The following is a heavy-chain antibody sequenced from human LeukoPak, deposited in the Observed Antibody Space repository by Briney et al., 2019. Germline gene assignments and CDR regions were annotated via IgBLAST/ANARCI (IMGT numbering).Heavy chain of an antibody. D-gene: IGHD1-26*01. Sequence: SVNVSFPAPGGTFTSYAISWVRPAPGQGVEWMGRIIPILGIANYAQKFQGRVTITADKSTSTAYMELSSLRSEDTAVYYCASVGATEDDAFDIWGQGTMVTVSS. J-gene: IGHJ3*02. CDR3: ASVGATEDDAFDI. CDR2: IIPILGIA. CDR1: GGTFTSYA. V-gene: IGHV1-69*04.